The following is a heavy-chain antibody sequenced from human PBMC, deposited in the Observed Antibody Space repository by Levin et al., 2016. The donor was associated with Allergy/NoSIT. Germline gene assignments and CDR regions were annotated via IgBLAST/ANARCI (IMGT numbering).Heavy chain of an antibody. CDR1: GGSFSGYY. CDR2: INHSGST. CDR3: ARLYCSSTSCSLFDY. V-gene: IGHV4-34*01. Sequence: SETLSLTCAVYGGSFSGYYWSWIRQPPGKGLEWIGEINHSGSTNYNPSLKSRVTISVDTSKNQFSLKLSSVTAADTAVYYCARLYCSSTSCSLFDYWGQGTLVTVSS. D-gene: IGHD2-2*01. J-gene: IGHJ4*02.